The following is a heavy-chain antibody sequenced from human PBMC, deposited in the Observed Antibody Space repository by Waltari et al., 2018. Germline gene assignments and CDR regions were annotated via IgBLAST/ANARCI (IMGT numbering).Heavy chain of an antibody. CDR1: GFTFSSYA. Sequence: EVQLLESGGGLVQPGGSLRLSCAASGFTFSSYAMSWVRQAPGKGLEWVSAIRGSGGSTYYADSVKGRFTISRDNSKNTLYLQMNSLRAEDTAVYYCAKVRGQYCSGGSCYFDYWGQGTLVTVSS. J-gene: IGHJ4*02. CDR2: IRGSGGST. CDR3: AKVRGQYCSGGSCYFDY. D-gene: IGHD2-15*01. V-gene: IGHV3-23*01.